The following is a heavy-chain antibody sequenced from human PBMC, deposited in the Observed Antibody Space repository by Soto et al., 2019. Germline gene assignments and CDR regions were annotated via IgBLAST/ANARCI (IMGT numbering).Heavy chain of an antibody. Sequence: ASVKVSCKASGGTFSSYAISWVRQAPGQGLEWMGGIIPIFGTANYAQKFQGRVTITADESTSTAYMELSSLRSEDTAVYYCARTHYYDSSGYSYYFDYWGQGTLVTVS. V-gene: IGHV1-69*13. J-gene: IGHJ4*02. CDR2: IIPIFGTA. CDR1: GGTFSSYA. CDR3: ARTHYYDSSGYSYYFDY. D-gene: IGHD3-22*01.